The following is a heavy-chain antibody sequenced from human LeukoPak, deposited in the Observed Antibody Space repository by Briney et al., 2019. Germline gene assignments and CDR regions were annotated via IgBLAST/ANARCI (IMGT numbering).Heavy chain of an antibody. CDR1: GYTFTGYH. CDR3: ARDRSGTLGYYYNGMDV. CDR2: INPNSGVT. J-gene: IGHJ6*02. D-gene: IGHD3-10*01. V-gene: IGHV1-2*06. Sequence: EASVKVSCKASGYTFTGYHVHWVRQAPGQGLEWVGRINPNSGVTNYAQKFQGRVTMTRHTSITTAHMELSRLRSDDTAVYYCARDRSGTLGYYYNGMDVWGQGTTVTVSS.